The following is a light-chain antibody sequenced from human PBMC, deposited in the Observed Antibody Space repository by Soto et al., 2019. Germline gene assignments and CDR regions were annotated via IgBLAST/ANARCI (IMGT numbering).Light chain of an antibody. V-gene: IGKV3D-7*01. Sequence: EIVLTQSPATLSLSPGERATLSCRASQSVSSSYLAWYQQKPGQAPRLLIYDASTRATGIPARFSGSGSGTDFTLTISCLQSEDFATYFCQQYYSYPQTFGQGPRWIS. CDR1: QSVSSSY. CDR2: DAS. J-gene: IGKJ2*01. CDR3: QQYYSYPQT.